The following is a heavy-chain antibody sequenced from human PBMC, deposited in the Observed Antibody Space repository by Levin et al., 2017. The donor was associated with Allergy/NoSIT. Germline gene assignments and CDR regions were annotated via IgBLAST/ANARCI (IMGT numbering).Heavy chain of an antibody. D-gene: IGHD3-10*01. Sequence: SETLSLTCTVSGGSISSYYWSWIRQPPGKGLEWIGYIYYSGSTNYNPSLKSRVTISVDTSKNQFSLKLSSVTAADTAVYYCARAGGFGELDIWGQGTLVTVSS. J-gene: IGHJ4*02. CDR3: ARAGGFGELDI. CDR1: GGSISSYY. V-gene: IGHV4-59*01. CDR2: IYYSGST.